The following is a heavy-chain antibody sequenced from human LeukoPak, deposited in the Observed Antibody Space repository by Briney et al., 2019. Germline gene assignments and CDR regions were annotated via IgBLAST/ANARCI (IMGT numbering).Heavy chain of an antibody. Sequence: PSETLSLTCTVSGGSISSSSYYWGWIRQPPGKGLEWIGSIYYSGSTYYNPSLKSRVTISVDTSKNQFSLKLSSVTAADTAVYYCARHGIQLWLRDWFDPWGQGTLVTVSS. CDR3: ARHGIQLWLRDWFDP. D-gene: IGHD5-18*01. V-gene: IGHV4-39*01. CDR1: GGSISSSSYY. J-gene: IGHJ5*02. CDR2: IYYSGST.